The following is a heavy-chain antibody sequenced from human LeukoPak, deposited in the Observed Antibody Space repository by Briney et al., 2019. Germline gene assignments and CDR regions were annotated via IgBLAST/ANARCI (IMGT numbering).Heavy chain of an antibody. CDR1: GFTFSNAW. V-gene: IGHV3-15*01. J-gene: IGHJ4*02. CDR2: IKSKTDGGTT. CDR3: TTGGSYYPVSFDY. D-gene: IGHD1-26*01. Sequence: GGALRLSFAASGFTFSNAWMSWVRQAPGKGLEWVGRIKSKTDGGTTDYAAPVKGRFTISRHDLKNTLYLQMNSLKTEDTAVYYCTTGGSYYPVSFDYWGQGTLVTVSS.